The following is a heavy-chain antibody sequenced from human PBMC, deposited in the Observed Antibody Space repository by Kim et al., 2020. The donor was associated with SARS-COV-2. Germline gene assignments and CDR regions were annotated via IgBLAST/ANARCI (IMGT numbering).Heavy chain of an antibody. V-gene: IGHV3-23*01. D-gene: IGHD5-12*01. CDR1: GFTFGSYA. CDR3: AKGAYSDHSHFLTFDP. J-gene: IGHJ5*02. CDR2: ISANGDRA. Sequence: GGSLRLSCIASGFTFGSYAMTWVRLAPGKGLEWVSDISANGDRAAFAAPVRGRFSISRDGSKNTLFLQMNSLRVEDTALYFCAKGAYSDHSHFLTFDPWGQGTLITVSS.